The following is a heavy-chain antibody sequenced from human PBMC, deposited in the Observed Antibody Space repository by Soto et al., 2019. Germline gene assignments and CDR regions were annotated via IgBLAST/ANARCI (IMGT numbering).Heavy chain of an antibody. D-gene: IGHD6-13*01. J-gene: IGHJ4*02. V-gene: IGHV1-18*01. CDR3: ARDDRVRAAAGVFDY. CDR2: ISAYNGNT. CDR1: GYTFTSYG. Sequence: GASVKVSCKASGYTFTSYGISWVRQAPGQGLEWMGWISAYNGNTNYAQKLQGRVTMTTDTSTSTAYMELRSLRSDDTAVYYCARDDRVRAAAGVFDYWGQGTLVTVSS.